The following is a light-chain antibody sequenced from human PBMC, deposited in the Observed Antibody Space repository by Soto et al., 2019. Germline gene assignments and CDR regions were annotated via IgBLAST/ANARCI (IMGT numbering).Light chain of an antibody. CDR1: QSVGSK. Sequence: EIVMTQSPATLSVSPGERATLSCRASQSVGSKLAWYQQKPGQAPRLLIYGASTRATGIPARFSGSGSGTEFTLTISRLQSEDFAIYYCKQYNNWPPITFVQGTRLEIK. J-gene: IGKJ5*01. CDR3: KQYNNWPPIT. V-gene: IGKV3-15*01. CDR2: GAS.